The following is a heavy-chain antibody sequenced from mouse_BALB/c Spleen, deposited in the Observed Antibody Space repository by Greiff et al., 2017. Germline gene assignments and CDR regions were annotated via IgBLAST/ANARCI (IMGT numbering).Heavy chain of an antibody. D-gene: IGHD2-14*01. CDR2: IYPYNGGT. CDR1: GYTFTDYN. J-gene: IGHJ3*01. Sequence: VQLQQSGPELVKPGASVKISCKASGYTFTDYNMHWVKQSHGKSLEWIGYIYPYNGGTGYNQKFKSKATLTVDNSSSTAYMELRSLTSEDSAVYYCASVGYYRYDGFAYWGQGTLVTVSA. CDR3: ASVGYYRYDGFAY. V-gene: IGHV1S29*02.